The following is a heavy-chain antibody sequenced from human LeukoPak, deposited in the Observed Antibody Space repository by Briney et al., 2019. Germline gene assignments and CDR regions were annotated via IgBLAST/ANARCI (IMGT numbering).Heavy chain of an antibody. V-gene: IGHV3-48*01. CDR1: GFTLSSYS. Sequence: HPGGSLRLSCAASGFTLSSYSMNWVRQAPGKGLEWVSYISSSSSTIYYADSVKGRFTISRDNSKNTLYLQMNSLRAEDTALYYCAKDWDDYYGSGSYFDYWGQGTLVTVSS. CDR3: AKDWDDYYGSGSYFDY. D-gene: IGHD3-10*01. CDR2: ISSSSSTI. J-gene: IGHJ4*02.